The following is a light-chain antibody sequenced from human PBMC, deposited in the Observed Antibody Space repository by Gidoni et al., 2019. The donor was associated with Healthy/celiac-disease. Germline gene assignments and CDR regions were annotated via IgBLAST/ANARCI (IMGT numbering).Light chain of an antibody. CDR3: QQYNSDPWT. Sequence: DIQMTQSPSTLSASVGDRVTITFRASQSISSWLAWYQQKPGKAPKLLIYKASSLESGVPSRFSGSGSGTEFTLTISSLQPDYFATYYCQQYNSDPWTFGQGTKVEIK. J-gene: IGKJ1*01. CDR1: QSISSW. CDR2: KAS. V-gene: IGKV1-5*03.